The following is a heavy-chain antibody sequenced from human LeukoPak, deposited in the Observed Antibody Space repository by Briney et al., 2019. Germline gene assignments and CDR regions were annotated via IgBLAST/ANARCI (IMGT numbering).Heavy chain of an antibody. CDR1: GYTFTSYG. J-gene: IGHJ4*02. V-gene: IGHV1-18*01. D-gene: IGHD2-2*01. CDR2: ISAYNGNT. Sequence: ASVKVSCKASGYTFTSYGISWVRQAPGQGLEWMGWISAYNGNTNYAQKPQGRVTMTTDTSTSTAYMELRSLRSDDTAVYYCARTLYCSSTSCFKFDYWGQGTLVTVSS. CDR3: ARTLYCSSTSCFKFDY.